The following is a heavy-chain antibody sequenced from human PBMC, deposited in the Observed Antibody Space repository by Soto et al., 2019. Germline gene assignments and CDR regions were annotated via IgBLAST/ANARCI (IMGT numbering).Heavy chain of an antibody. D-gene: IGHD3-3*01. J-gene: IGHJ6*02. CDR1: GFTFSSYS. CDR2: ISSSSSYI. V-gene: IGHV3-21*01. Sequence: EVQLLESGGGLVQPGGSLRLSCAASGFTFSSYSMNWVRQAPGKGLEWVSSISSSSSYIYYADSVKGRFTISRDNAKNSLYLQMNSLRAEDTAVYYCARETDDFWSGYYQPYYYGMDVWGQGTTVTVSS. CDR3: ARETDDFWSGYYQPYYYGMDV.